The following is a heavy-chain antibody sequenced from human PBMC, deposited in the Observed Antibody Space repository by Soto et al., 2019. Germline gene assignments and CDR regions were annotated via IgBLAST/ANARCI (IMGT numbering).Heavy chain of an antibody. J-gene: IGHJ2*01. D-gene: IGHD3-3*01. Sequence: PGASLKISGKGSGYSFTKYLIAWVRQMTGKGLERMGNIDPSDSDTKYSPSFQGHVTFSVDTSISTAFLQWNSLKASDSAIYYCARQHYDFWSGSDIGSSYFDFWGRGTQVTVSS. CDR1: GYSFTKYL. CDR3: ARQHYDFWSGSDIGSSYFDF. CDR2: IDPSDSDT. V-gene: IGHV5-51*01.